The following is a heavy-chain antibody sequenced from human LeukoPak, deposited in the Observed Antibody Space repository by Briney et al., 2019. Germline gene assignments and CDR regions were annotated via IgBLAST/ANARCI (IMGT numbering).Heavy chain of an antibody. D-gene: IGHD2-2*02. CDR1: GYSISSGYY. J-gene: IGHJ6*03. Sequence: SETLSPTCAVSGYSISSGYYWGWIRQPPGKGLEWIGSISYSGTTYYNPSLKSRVTISLDTSKNQFSLRLSSVTAADTAVYYCARLGGYCSSTSCYMWGYNYYYYMDVWGKGTTVTVSS. V-gene: IGHV4-38-2*01. CDR3: ARLGGYCSSTSCYMWGYNYYYYMDV. CDR2: ISYSGTT.